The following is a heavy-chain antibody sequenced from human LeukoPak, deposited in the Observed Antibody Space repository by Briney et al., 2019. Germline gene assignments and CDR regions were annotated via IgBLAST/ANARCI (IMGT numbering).Heavy chain of an antibody. CDR3: ARVGHIVAAGTYDW. J-gene: IGHJ4*02. CDR1: GASISSYY. Sequence: SETLSLTCTVSGASISSYYWSWIRQPPGKGLEWIGYISYSGSPNYNPSLKSRVTISADTSKNQFSLNLSSVTAADTAVYYCARVGHIVAAGTYDWWGQGTLVTASS. V-gene: IGHV4-59*08. CDR2: ISYSGSP. D-gene: IGHD6-13*01.